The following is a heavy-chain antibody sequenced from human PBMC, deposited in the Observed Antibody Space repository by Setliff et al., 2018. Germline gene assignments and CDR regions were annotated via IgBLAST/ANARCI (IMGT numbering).Heavy chain of an antibody. Sequence: GGSLRLSCAASGLIFNTYGMHWVRQAPGKGLEWVAFIRFDGSNKYYADSVKGRFTISRDNSKNTLYLQMNSLRAEDTAVYYCAKVRYSSGWSPFPYYFDYWGQGTLVTVSS. D-gene: IGHD6-19*01. CDR1: GLIFNTYG. J-gene: IGHJ4*02. CDR3: AKVRYSSGWSPFPYYFDY. CDR2: IRFDGSNK. V-gene: IGHV3-30*02.